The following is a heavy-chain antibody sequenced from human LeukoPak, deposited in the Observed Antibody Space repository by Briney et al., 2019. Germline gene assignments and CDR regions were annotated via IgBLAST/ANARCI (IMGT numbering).Heavy chain of an antibody. CDR3: ATVLLWFGEHRGLDY. CDR1: GGSISSSSYY. CDR2: IYYSGST. D-gene: IGHD3-10*01. Sequence: SETLSLTCTVSGGSISSSSYYWGWIRQPPGEGLEWIGSIYYSGSTYYNPSLKSRVTISVDTSKNQFSLKLSSVTAADTAVYYCATVLLWFGEHRGLDYWGQGTLVTVSS. V-gene: IGHV4-39*01. J-gene: IGHJ4*02.